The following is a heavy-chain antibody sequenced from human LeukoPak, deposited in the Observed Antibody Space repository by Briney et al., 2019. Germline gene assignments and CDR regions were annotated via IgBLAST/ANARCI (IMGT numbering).Heavy chain of an antibody. CDR2: IRGESDYI. Sequence: GGSLRLSCAASEFVSSTYYMHWVRQAPGKGLEWVSSIRGESDYIYYRDSVKGRFTISRDNAKNSLYLQMNRLRVEDTAVYFCVREHYDFFLDYWGQGTLVTVSS. V-gene: IGHV3-21*06. CDR1: EFVSSTYY. J-gene: IGHJ4*02. CDR3: VREHYDFFLDY. D-gene: IGHD3-3*01.